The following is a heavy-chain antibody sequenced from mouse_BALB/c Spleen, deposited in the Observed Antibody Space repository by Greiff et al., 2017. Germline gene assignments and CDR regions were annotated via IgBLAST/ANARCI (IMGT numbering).Heavy chain of an antibody. CDR3: ARYITPYYFDY. D-gene: IGHD1-2*01. J-gene: IGHJ2*01. Sequence: VQLQQSGAELVKPGASVKLSCKASGYTFTSYWMHWVKQRPGQGLEWIGEINPSNGRTNYNEKFKSKATLTVDKSSSTAYMQLSSLTSEDSAVYYCARYITPYYFDYWGQGTTLTVSS. V-gene: IGHV1S81*02. CDR2: INPSNGRT. CDR1: GYTFTSYW.